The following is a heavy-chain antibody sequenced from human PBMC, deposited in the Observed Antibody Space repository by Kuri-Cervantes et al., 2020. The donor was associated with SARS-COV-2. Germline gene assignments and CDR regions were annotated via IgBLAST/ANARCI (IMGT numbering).Heavy chain of an antibody. J-gene: IGHJ5*02. D-gene: IGHD2-2*01. V-gene: IGHV4-59*12. CDR3: ARDPGDCSSTSCHPNWFDP. CDR1: SGSISSYY. CDR2: IYYSGST. Sequence: SETLSLTCTVSSGSISSYYWSWIRQPPGQGLEWLGYIYYSGSTKYNPPLESRVTISLDTSRNQFSLKLSSVTAADTAVYYCARDPGDCSSTSCHPNWFDPWGQGTLVTVSS.